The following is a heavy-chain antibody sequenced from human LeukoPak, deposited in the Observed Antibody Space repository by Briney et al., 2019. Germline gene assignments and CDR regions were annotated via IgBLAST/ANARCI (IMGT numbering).Heavy chain of an antibody. Sequence: GGSLRLSCAAAGLTFSNYGMHWVRQAPGKGLQWVANIRYDGRNKYSADSVKGRFTIYRDNSKSTLYLQMNSLRPEDTAVYYCAKGGSNNWSFDNWGQGTLVTVSS. CDR2: IRYDGRNK. D-gene: IGHD1-1*01. CDR3: AKGGSNNWSFDN. V-gene: IGHV3-30*02. CDR1: GLTFSNYG. J-gene: IGHJ4*02.